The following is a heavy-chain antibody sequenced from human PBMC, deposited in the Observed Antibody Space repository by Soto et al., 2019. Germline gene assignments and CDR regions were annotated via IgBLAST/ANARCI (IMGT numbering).Heavy chain of an antibody. CDR1: GYTFTGYY. V-gene: IGHV1-2*04. J-gene: IGHJ3*02. CDR2: INPNSGGT. CDR3: ARSLIRKKPTGTFDI. D-gene: IGHD3-10*01. Sequence: QVQLVQSGAEVKKPGASVKVSCKASGYTFTGYYMHWVRQAPGQGLEWMGWINPNSGGTNYAQKFQGWVTMTRDTSISTAYMELSRLRSDDTAVYYCARSLIRKKPTGTFDIWGQGTMVTVSS.